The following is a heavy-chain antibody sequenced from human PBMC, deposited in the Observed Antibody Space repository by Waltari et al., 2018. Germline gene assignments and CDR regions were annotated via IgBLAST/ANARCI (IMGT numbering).Heavy chain of an antibody. CDR1: GFTFSSFG. V-gene: IGHV3-48*03. J-gene: IGHJ4*02. Sequence: EVQLVEFGGGLVQSGWSLGRSCAASGFTFSSFGMNWVRQAPGKGLEWISYISGSGTTIYYADSVKGRFTISRDDAENSLYLQMNSLRAEDTALYYCARRFDSWGQGTRVTVSS. CDR2: ISGSGTTI. CDR3: ARRFDS.